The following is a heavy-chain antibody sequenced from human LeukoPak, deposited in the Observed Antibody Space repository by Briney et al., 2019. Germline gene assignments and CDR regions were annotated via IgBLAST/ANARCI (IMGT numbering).Heavy chain of an antibody. J-gene: IGHJ3*02. Sequence: SETLSLTCTVSGFSISSGYYWGWIRQPPGKGLEWIGSTFHSGSTYYNPSLKSRVTISVDTSNNQFSLKLSSVTAADTAVYYCARDYYYYDSSGSHDAFDIWGQGTMVTVSS. CDR2: TFHSGST. CDR1: GFSISSGYY. D-gene: IGHD3-22*01. V-gene: IGHV4-38-2*02. CDR3: ARDYYYYDSSGSHDAFDI.